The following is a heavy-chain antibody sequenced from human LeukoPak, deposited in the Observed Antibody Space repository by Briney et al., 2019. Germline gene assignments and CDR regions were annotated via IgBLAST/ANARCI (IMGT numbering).Heavy chain of an antibody. V-gene: IGHV3-23*01. Sequence: PGGSLRLSWAASGFTFSSHGMSWVRQAPGEGLVWVSTISGSGDNTYYADSVKGRFTISRDNSKNTLYLQMNSLRAEDTAVYYCARVTYGSGTYGAFDYWGQGTLVTVSS. CDR1: GFTFSSHG. J-gene: IGHJ4*02. CDR3: ARVTYGSGTYGAFDY. CDR2: ISGSGDNT. D-gene: IGHD3-10*01.